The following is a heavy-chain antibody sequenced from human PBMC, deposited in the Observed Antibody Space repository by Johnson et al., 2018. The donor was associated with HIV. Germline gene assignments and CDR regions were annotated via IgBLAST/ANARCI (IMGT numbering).Heavy chain of an antibody. CDR3: ASHYYDSSGSSVDAFDI. Sequence: VQLVESGGGLVQPGGSLRLSCAASGFTVSSNYMSWVRQAPGKGLEWVSVIYSGGSTYYADFVKGRFTISRDNSKNTLYLQMNSLRAEDTAVYYCASHYYDSSGSSVDAFDIWGQGTLVTVSS. V-gene: IGHV3-66*04. CDR1: GFTVSSNY. D-gene: IGHD3-22*01. J-gene: IGHJ3*02. CDR2: IYSGGST.